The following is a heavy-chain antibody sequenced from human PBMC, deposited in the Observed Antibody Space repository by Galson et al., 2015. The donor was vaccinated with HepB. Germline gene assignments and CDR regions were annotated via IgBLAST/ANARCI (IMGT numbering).Heavy chain of an antibody. CDR3: ARGPADYIYYFDH. CDR1: GYTFTSYA. D-gene: IGHD4-11*01. J-gene: IGHJ4*02. Sequence: SVKVSCKASGYTFTSYAMHWVRQAPGQRLEWMGWINAGNGNTKYSQKFQGRVTITRDTSASTAYMELSSLRSEDTAVYYCARGPADYIYYFDHWGQGALVTVSS. V-gene: IGHV1-3*01. CDR2: INAGNGNT.